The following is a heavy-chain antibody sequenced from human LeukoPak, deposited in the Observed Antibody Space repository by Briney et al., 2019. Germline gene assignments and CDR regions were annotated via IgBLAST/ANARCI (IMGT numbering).Heavy chain of an antibody. CDR3: ARGRDGSQSPIDY. D-gene: IGHD5-24*01. J-gene: IGHJ4*02. CDR2: INSGGTYT. CDR1: GFTFSSYM. Sequence: PGGSLRLSCAASGFTFSSYMMNWVRQAPGKGLEWVSSINSGGTYTYYTESVKGRFTVSRDNAKNSLFLQMNSLRAEDTAVYYCARGRDGSQSPIDYWGQGTLVTVSS. V-gene: IGHV3-21*01.